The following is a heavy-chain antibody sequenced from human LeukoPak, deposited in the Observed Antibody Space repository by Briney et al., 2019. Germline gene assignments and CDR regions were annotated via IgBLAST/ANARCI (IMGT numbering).Heavy chain of an antibody. CDR2: FHVTGST. V-gene: IGHV4-4*07. J-gene: IGHJ4*02. CDR1: GGSISTYH. CDR3: ARDGLYSYGYSYFDY. Sequence: ASETLSLTCTGSGGSISTYHWSWIRQPAGKGLEWIGRFHVTGSTSYNPSLKSRVTMSIDTSKNQFSLKLSSVTAADTAVYYCARDGLYSYGYSYFDYWGQGILVTVFS. D-gene: IGHD5-18*01.